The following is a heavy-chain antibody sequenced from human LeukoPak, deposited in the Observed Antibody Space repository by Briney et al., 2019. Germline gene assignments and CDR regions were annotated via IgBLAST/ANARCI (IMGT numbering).Heavy chain of an antibody. Sequence: GESLKISCKGSGYSFTSYWIGWVRQMPGKGLEWMGIIYPGDSDTRYSPSFQGQVTISADKSISTAYPQWSSLKASDTAMYYCARWSSDYDFWSGPWGQGTLVTVSS. CDR3: ARWSSDYDFWSGP. CDR2: IYPGDSDT. V-gene: IGHV5-51*01. J-gene: IGHJ5*02. CDR1: GYSFTSYW. D-gene: IGHD3-3*01.